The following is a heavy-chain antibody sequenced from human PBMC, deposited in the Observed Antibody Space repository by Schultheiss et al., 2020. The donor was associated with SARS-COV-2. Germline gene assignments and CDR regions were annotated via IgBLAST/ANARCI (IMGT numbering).Heavy chain of an antibody. J-gene: IGHJ4*02. CDR3: ARGATGAPYYYDSSGYYFDY. CDR1: GGSISSSSYY. Sequence: SQTLSLTCTVSGGSISSSSYYWGWIRQHPGKGLEWIGYIHHSGGTFYNPSLTSRTVISVDKSKNQFSLKLSSVTAADTAVYYCARGATGAPYYYDSSGYYFDYWGQGTLVTVSS. CDR2: IHHSGGT. D-gene: IGHD3-22*01. V-gene: IGHV4-31*03.